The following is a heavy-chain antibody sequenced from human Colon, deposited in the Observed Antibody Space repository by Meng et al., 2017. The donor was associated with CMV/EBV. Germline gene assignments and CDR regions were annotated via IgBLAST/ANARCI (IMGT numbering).Heavy chain of an antibody. V-gene: IGHV4-39*07. D-gene: IGHD6-19*01. CDR1: GDAISSRSDY. J-gene: IGHJ4*02. Sequence: CTVSGDAISSRSDYWGWIRQTPGKGLEWIGSIYPSGTTYYSPSLTSRITITLDTSKRQLSLKLTSLTVAETAVYYCAGGRVAGAFDSWGQGSLVTVSS. CDR3: AGGRVAGAFDS. CDR2: IYPSGTT.